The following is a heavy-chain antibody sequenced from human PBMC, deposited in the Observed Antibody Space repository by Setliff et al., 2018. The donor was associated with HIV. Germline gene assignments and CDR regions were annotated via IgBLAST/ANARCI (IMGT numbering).Heavy chain of an antibody. Sequence: SETLSLTCNVSGFSIGNFYYWGWVRQPPGKGLEWVGSMYPNGRTYYNPSVKSRVTISVDTSKNQFFLKLGSVTAADTAMYYCATPHREREDDAFDIWGQGTKVTVS. CDR3: ATPHREREDDAFDI. V-gene: IGHV4-38-2*02. D-gene: IGHD1-1*01. CDR1: GFSIGNFYY. CDR2: MYPNGRT. J-gene: IGHJ3*02.